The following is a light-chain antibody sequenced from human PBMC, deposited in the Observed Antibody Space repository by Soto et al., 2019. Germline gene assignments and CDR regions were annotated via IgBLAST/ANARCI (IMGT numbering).Light chain of an antibody. Sequence: IQMTQSPSSLSASVGDGVTLTCRASHTIATYLNWYQQKPGQVPEVLIYGASRLHVGVPSRFTGSGYGTDFTLTINNLQPEDFATYYCQQTYMTPPWTFGQGTKVEI. V-gene: IGKV1-39*01. CDR1: HTIATY. CDR3: QQTYMTPPWT. J-gene: IGKJ1*01. CDR2: GAS.